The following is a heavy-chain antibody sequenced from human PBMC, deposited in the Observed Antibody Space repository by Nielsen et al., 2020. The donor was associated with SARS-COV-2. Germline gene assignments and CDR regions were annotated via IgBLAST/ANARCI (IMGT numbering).Heavy chain of an antibody. J-gene: IGHJ3*02. Sequence: ASVKVSCKASGYTFINYHLHWVRQAPGQGLEWMGTINPRVGRTSYAKKFQGWVTMTRDTSISTAYMELSRLRSDDTAVYYCARNELPVDAFDIWGQGTMVTVSS. D-gene: IGHD2-15*01. V-gene: IGHV1-2*04. CDR3: ARNELPVDAFDI. CDR2: INPRVGRT. CDR1: GYTFINYH.